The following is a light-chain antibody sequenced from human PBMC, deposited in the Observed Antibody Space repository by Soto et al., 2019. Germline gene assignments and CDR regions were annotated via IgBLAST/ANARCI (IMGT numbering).Light chain of an antibody. J-gene: IGLJ1*01. CDR1: SSYVGSYNL. Sequence: QSVLTQPASVSGSPGQSITISCTGTSSYVGSYNLVSWYQQHPGKAPKLMIYEVSKRPSGVSNRFSGSKSGNTASLTISGLQAEDEADYYCCSYAGSSTYAFGTGTKVTVL. CDR3: CSYAGSSTYA. V-gene: IGLV2-23*02. CDR2: EVS.